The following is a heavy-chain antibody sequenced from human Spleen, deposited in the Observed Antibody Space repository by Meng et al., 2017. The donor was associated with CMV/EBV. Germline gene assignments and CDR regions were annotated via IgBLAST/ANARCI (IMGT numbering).Heavy chain of an antibody. Sequence: LYCAGSGFTLSKAWMNWVRQAPGKGLEWIGRIKSKPDGGTTDYAAPVKGRFTISRDDSKNSLYMQMNSLKIEDTAVYYCSTGGYYLDFWGRGTLVTVSS. CDR3: STGGYYLDF. CDR2: IKSKPDGGTT. V-gene: IGHV3-15*01. CDR1: GFTLSKAW. D-gene: IGHD5-18*01. J-gene: IGHJ4*02.